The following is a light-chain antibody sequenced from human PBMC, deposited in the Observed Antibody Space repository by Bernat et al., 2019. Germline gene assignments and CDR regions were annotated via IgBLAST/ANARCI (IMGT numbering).Light chain of an antibody. CDR3: QQSYSTTWT. CDR2: AAS. Sequence: DIQMTQSPSSLSASVGDRVTITCRASQSISSYLNWYQQKPGKAPKLLIYAASRLQSGVPSRFSGSGSGTDFTLTISSLQPEDVETYYCQQSYSTTWTFGKGTKVEIK. V-gene: IGKV1-39*01. J-gene: IGKJ1*01. CDR1: QSISSY.